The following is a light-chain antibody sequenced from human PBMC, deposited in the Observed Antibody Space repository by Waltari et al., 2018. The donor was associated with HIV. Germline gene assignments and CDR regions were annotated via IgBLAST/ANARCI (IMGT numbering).Light chain of an antibody. Sequence: EIVLTQSPGTLSLSPGERATLSCSASQSITTNYLAWYQQKPGRAPRLLIYGAFITASGIPDRFRGSGSGTDFTLTISRLEPEEFAVYYCHQYGTSRTFGQGTKVDVK. CDR1: QSITTNY. CDR3: HQYGTSRT. CDR2: GAF. J-gene: IGKJ1*01. V-gene: IGKV3-20*01.